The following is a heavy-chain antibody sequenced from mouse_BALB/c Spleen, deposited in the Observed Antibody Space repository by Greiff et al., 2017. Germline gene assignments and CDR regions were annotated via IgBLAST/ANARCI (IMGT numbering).Heavy chain of an antibody. CDR1: GFNIKDTY. CDR2: IDPANGNT. Sequence: VQLQESGAELVKPGASVKLSCTASGFNIKDTYMHWVKQRPEQGLEWIGRIDPANGNTKYDPKFQGKATITADTSSNTAYLQLSSLTSEDTAVYYCALWLLNAMDYWGQGTSVTVSS. V-gene: IGHV14-3*02. J-gene: IGHJ4*01. D-gene: IGHD2-3*01. CDR3: ALWLLNAMDY.